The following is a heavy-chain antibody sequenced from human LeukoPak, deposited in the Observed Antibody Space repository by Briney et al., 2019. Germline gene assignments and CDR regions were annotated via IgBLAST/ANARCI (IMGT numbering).Heavy chain of an antibody. Sequence: SETLSLTCTVSGGSIISSSYYWGWIRQPPGTGLEWIGSIYYSGSTYYNPSLKSRVTISVDTSKNQFSLKLSSVTAADTAVYYCARRTHGSGSYYSGFDYWGRGTLVTVSS. CDR2: IYYSGST. J-gene: IGHJ4*02. V-gene: IGHV4-39*01. D-gene: IGHD3-10*01. CDR3: ARRTHGSGSYYSGFDY. CDR1: GGSIISSSYY.